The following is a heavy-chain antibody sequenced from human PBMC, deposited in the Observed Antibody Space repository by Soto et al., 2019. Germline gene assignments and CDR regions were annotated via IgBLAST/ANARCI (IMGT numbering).Heavy chain of an antibody. J-gene: IGHJ4*02. CDR1: GGSVSSGSYY. D-gene: IGHD6-13*01. CDR2: IYYSGST. V-gene: IGHV4-61*01. Sequence: QVQLQESGPGLVKPSETLSLTCTVSGGSVSSGSYYWSWIRQPPGKGLEWIGYIYYSGSTNYNPSLKSRVTISVDTSKNQFSLKLSSVTAADTAVYYCARDAGSIAAAGTCYFDYWGQGTLVTVSS. CDR3: ARDAGSIAAAGTCYFDY.